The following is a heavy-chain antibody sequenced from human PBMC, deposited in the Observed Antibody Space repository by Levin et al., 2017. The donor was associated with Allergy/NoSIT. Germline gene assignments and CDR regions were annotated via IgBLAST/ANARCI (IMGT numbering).Heavy chain of an antibody. CDR3: AREMGGSNLNWFDP. CDR1: GGSISGYY. V-gene: IGHV4-4*07. D-gene: IGHD3-16*01. J-gene: IGHJ5*02. CDR2: IYSSGTT. Sequence: SETLSLTCTVSGGSISGYYWSWIRQPAGKGLEWIGRIYSSGTTNYNPSLKSRVTMSVDTSKNQFSLKVTSVTAADTAVYYCAREMGGSNLNWFDPWGQGTLVTVSS.